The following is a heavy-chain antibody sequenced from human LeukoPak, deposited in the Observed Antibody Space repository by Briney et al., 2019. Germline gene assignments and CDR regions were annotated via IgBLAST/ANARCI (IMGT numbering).Heavy chain of an antibody. CDR3: ARALRYYSDSSGYVFDY. V-gene: IGHV1-69*01. CDR2: IIPIFRTA. D-gene: IGHD3-22*01. Sequence: SVKVSCKASGGTFRSFAISWVRQAPGQGLEWMGGIIPIFRTANYAQKLQGRVTITADESTSTAYMELSSLRSEDTAVYYCARALRYYSDSSGYVFDYWGQGTLVTVSS. CDR1: GGTFRSFA. J-gene: IGHJ4*02.